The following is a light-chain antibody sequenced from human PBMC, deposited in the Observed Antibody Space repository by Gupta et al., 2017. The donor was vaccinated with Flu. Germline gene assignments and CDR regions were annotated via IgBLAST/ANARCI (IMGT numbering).Light chain of an antibody. CDR3: QQLSNSPPAYT. V-gene: IGKV3-11*01. J-gene: IGKJ2*01. CDR1: QSVSSY. Sequence: EIVLTQSPATLSLSPGERATLSCRASQSVSSYLAWYQQKPGQAPRLLIYDASNRATGIPARFSGSGPGTDFTLTISSREPEDFAVYYCQQLSNSPPAYTFGQGTKLEIK. CDR2: DAS.